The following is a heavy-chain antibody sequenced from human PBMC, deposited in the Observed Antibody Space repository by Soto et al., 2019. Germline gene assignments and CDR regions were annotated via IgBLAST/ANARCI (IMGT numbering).Heavy chain of an antibody. V-gene: IGHV4-4*02. CDR2: IYHGGSP. D-gene: IGHD6-6*01. CDR1: GGSISSSKW. CDR3: ARVGASRSFDS. Sequence: ETLSLTCAVSGGSISSSKWWSWVRQPPGKGLEWIGEIYHGGSPNYNPSLKSRVTISVDKSKNQFSLNLSSVTAADTAVYYCARVGASRSFDSWGQGTLVTVSS. J-gene: IGHJ4*02.